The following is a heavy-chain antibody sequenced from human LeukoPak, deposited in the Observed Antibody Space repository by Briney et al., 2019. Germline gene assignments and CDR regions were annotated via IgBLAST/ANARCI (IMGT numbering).Heavy chain of an antibody. CDR3: TAYDILTGQYFDY. CDR2: IYYSGST. J-gene: IGHJ4*02. V-gene: IGHV4-39*01. Sequence: PSETLSLTCTVSGGSISSSSYYWGWIRQPPGKGLEWIGSIYYSGSTYYNPSLKSRVTISVDTSKNQFSLKLSSVTAADFVVKQCTAYDILTGQYFDYWGQGTLVTVSS. D-gene: IGHD3-9*01. CDR1: GGSISSSSYY.